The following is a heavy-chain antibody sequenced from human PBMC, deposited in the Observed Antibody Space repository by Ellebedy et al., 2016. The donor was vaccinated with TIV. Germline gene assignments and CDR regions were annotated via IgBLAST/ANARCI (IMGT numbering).Heavy chain of an antibody. CDR1: GFTFSSYA. J-gene: IGHJ4*02. D-gene: IGHD3-16*02. Sequence: GESLKISCAASGFTFSSYAMSWVRQAPGKGLEWVSVIYSGGSTYYADSVKGRFTISRDNSKNTLYLQMNSLRAEDTAVYYCAREGELSAYFDYWGQGTLVTVSS. V-gene: IGHV3-66*01. CDR3: AREGELSAYFDY. CDR2: IYSGGST.